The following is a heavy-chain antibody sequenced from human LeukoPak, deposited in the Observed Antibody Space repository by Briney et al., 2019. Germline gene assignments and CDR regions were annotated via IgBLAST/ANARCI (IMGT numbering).Heavy chain of an antibody. CDR2: INHSGYT. Sequence: PSETLSLTCAVSGPSFSSYYWSWIRQSPEKGLEWIGEINHSGYTNNNPSLKSRVTMSVDTANNRFSLSLSSVTAADTAVYFCARMTTGHDYWGQGILVTVSS. V-gene: IGHV4-34*01. J-gene: IGHJ4*02. CDR1: GPSFSSYY. D-gene: IGHD4-17*01. CDR3: ARMTTGHDY.